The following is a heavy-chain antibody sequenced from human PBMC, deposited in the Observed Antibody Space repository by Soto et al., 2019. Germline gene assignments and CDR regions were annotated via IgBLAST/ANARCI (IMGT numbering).Heavy chain of an antibody. V-gene: IGHV3-30-3*01. D-gene: IGHD6-13*01. CDR2: ISYDGSNK. CDR3: ARAYSSSWLYFDY. J-gene: IGHJ4*02. CDR1: GFTFSSYA. Sequence: QVQLVESGGGVVQPGRSLRLSCAASGFTFSSYAMHWVRQAPGKGLEWVAVISYDGSNKYYADSVKGRFTISRDNSKNTLYLQMNSLRAEDTAVSYCARAYSSSWLYFDYWGQGTLVTVSS.